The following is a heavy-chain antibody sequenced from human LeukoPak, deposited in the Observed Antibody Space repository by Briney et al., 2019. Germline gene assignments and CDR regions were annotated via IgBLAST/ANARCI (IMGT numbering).Heavy chain of an antibody. CDR2: IYYSGST. CDR1: GGSISSYY. Sequence: SETLSLTCTVSGGSISSYYWSWIRQPPGKGLEWIGYIYYSGSTNYNPSLKSRVTMSVDTSKNQFSLKLSSVTAADTAVYYCARRKGYVGWFDPWGQGTLVTVSS. CDR3: ARRKGYVGWFDP. J-gene: IGHJ5*02. D-gene: IGHD1-1*01. V-gene: IGHV4-59*12.